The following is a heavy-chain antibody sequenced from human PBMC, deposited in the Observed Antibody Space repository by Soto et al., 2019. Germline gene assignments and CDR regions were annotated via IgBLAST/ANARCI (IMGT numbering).Heavy chain of an antibody. CDR1: GFTVSNTY. D-gene: IGHD2-2*01. J-gene: IGHJ5*02. CDR3: ARALPVAKGGFDP. V-gene: IGHV3-53*01. Sequence: GGSLRLSCAASGFTVSNTYMTWVRQPPGKGLECVSVIYTAGGTNYADSVKGRFIISRDNSKNTLYLQMNSLRAEDTAVYYCARALPVAKGGFDPWGQGTLVTVSA. CDR2: IYTAGGT.